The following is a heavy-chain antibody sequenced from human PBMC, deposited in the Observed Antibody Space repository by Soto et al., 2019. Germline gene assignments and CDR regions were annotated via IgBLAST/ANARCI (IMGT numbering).Heavy chain of an antibody. CDR1: GDSVSSNSAA. D-gene: IGHD1-7*01. CDR3: ARYYNWNYEGARISYYFDY. CDR2: TYDRSKWYN. V-gene: IGHV6-1*01. J-gene: IGHJ4*02. Sequence: QSQTLSLTCAISGDSVSSNSAAWNWIRQSPSRGLEWLGRTYDRSKWYNDYAVSVKSRITINPDTSKNQFSLQLNSVTPEDTAVDYCARYYNWNYEGARISYYFDYWGQGTLVTVSS.